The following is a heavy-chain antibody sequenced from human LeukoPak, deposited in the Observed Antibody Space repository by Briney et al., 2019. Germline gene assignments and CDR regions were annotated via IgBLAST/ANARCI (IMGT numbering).Heavy chain of an antibody. CDR3: ARDYRITMIVVVIYYYYYGMDV. D-gene: IGHD3-22*01. V-gene: IGHV3-30*04. Sequence: PGGSLRLSCAASGFTFSSYAMHWVRQAPGKGLEWVAVISYDGSNKYYADSVKGRFTISRDNSKNTLYLQMNSLRAEDTAVYYCARDYRITMIVVVIYYYYYGMDVWGQGTTVTVSS. CDR2: ISYDGSNK. CDR1: GFTFSSYA. J-gene: IGHJ6*02.